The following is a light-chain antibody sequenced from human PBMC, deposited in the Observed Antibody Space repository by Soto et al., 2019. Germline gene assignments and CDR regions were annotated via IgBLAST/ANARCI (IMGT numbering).Light chain of an antibody. CDR2: KAS. J-gene: IGKJ1*01. Sequence: DIRLTQSPAFLSASVGDRVTITCRASQTIISWLSWYHQKPGKAPKLLIYKASTLKSGVPSRFSGSGSGTEFTLTISSLQPDDFAPYYRPHSNSYSEPFGQRTKV. V-gene: IGKV1-5*03. CDR1: QTIISW. CDR3: PHSNSYSEP.